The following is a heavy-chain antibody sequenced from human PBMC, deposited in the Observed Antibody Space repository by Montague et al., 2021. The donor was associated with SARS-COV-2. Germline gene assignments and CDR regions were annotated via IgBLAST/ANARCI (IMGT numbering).Heavy chain of an antibody. CDR1: GGSFSGHY. CDR3: ARGARQGYGFRLGSFDY. D-gene: IGHD3-10*01. Sequence: SETLSLTCAVYGGSFSGHYWNWIRQPPGKGLEWIGEINHSGSTNNNPSLKSRVTMSVDTSKNQFSLKLSSVTVADTAVYYCARGARQGYGFRLGSFDYWGQGTLVTVSS. CDR2: INHSGST. J-gene: IGHJ4*02. V-gene: IGHV4-34*01.